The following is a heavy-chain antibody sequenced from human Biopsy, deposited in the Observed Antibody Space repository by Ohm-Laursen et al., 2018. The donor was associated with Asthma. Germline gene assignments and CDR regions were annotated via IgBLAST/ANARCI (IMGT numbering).Heavy chain of an antibody. D-gene: IGHD6-6*01. V-gene: IGHV4-39*02. CDR2: IYYSGRT. CDR3: ARAVSSSSYWYFDL. J-gene: IGHJ2*01. Sequence: GTLSLTCLVSGDAMSTSGSYWGWIRQSPGKGLEWIGSIYYSGRTYYSPSLESRVTISADTSKNHFSLKVTSVTAADTAVYYCARAVSSSSYWYFDLWGRGDLATVSS. CDR1: GDAMSTSGSY.